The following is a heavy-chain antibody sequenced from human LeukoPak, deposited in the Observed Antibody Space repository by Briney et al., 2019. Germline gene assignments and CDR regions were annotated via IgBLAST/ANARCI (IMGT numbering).Heavy chain of an antibody. D-gene: IGHD3-16*01. J-gene: IGHJ4*02. CDR2: IRSKTYGGTA. Sequence: GGSLRLSCTASGFTFGDYAMSWFRQTPGKGLEWVGFIRSKTYGGTAEYAASVRGRFTISRDDSKSVAYLQMNSLKTEDTAVYYCTREEGGASDYWGQGTLVTVSS. V-gene: IGHV3-49*03. CDR3: TREEGGASDY. CDR1: GFTFGDYA.